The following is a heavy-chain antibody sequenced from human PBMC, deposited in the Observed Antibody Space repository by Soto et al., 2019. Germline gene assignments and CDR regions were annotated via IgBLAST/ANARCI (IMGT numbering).Heavy chain of an antibody. D-gene: IGHD1-1*01. CDR1: GFTFSSYA. CDR3: AKFGMATTKRSPPYYIDY. J-gene: IGHJ4*02. V-gene: IGHV3-23*01. CDR2: ISGSGGGT. Sequence: GGSLRLSCVASGFTFSSYAMSWVRQSPGKGLEWVSSISGSGGGTYYADSVKGRFTFSRDNSKNTLYLQMNSLRAEDTAVYYCAKFGMATTKRSPPYYIDYWGQGALVTVSS.